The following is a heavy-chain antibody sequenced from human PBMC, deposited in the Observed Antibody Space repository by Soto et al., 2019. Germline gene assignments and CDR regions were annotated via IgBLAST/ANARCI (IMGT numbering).Heavy chain of an antibody. J-gene: IGHJ4*02. CDR2: TDHSGST. CDR1: GGSFSGYY. V-gene: IGHV4-34*01. Sequence: PSETLSLTYAVSGGSFSGYYWSWIRQSPGEGLEWIGETDHSGSTSYNPSLNSRVTISVDTSKNQFSLILTSVTAADTAVYYCARVYQVLGLYYFDYWGQGTLVTVSS. D-gene: IGHD2-8*01. CDR3: ARVYQVLGLYYFDY.